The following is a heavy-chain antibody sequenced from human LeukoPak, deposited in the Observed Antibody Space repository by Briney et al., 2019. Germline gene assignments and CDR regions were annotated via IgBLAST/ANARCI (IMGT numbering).Heavy chain of an antibody. CDR1: GGSVNSGGYY. CDR2: IYFSGST. V-gene: IGHV4-31*03. CDR3: ARQPPGSGYQYRYYFDY. J-gene: IGHJ4*02. Sequence: PSETLSLTCTVSGGSVNSGGYYWNWIRQYPGRGLEWIGYIYFSGSTSYNPSFESRVFISLDTSKNQFSLRLSSVTAADTAIYYCARQPPGSGYQYRYYFDYWGQGTLVTVSS. D-gene: IGHD3-22*01.